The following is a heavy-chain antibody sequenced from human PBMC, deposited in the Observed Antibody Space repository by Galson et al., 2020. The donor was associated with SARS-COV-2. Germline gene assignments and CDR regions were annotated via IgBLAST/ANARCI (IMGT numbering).Heavy chain of an antibody. CDR2: KTKRSSNI. J-gene: IGHJ4*02. CDR1: GFHLSDYD. Sequence: GGSMRLSCAASGFHLSDYDMKWVRQAPRKGLEWVPFKTKRSSNIHYADSARGRFTISRDNAKSSLYLQMNCLRAEDKAVYYCVRGRHCGAFDDWGLGSLVTFSS. D-gene: IGHD2-21*01. V-gene: IGHV3-48*01. CDR3: VRGRHCGAFDD.